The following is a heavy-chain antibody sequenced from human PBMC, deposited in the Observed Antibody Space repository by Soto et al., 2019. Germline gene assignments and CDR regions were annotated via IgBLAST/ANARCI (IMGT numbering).Heavy chain of an antibody. Sequence: SETLSLTCAVSGGSLRSSCWWCGGRQPPGKTLEWLGEIFYSGSTKYNPSLNSRVTISADQSKNDFSLRLSSVTAADTAVYYCVHHGGVPYYHDFWGQGMLVTVSS. V-gene: IGHV4-4*02. D-gene: IGHD2-8*01. J-gene: IGHJ4*02. CDR3: VHHGGVPYYHDF. CDR2: IFYSGST. CDR1: GGSLRSSCW.